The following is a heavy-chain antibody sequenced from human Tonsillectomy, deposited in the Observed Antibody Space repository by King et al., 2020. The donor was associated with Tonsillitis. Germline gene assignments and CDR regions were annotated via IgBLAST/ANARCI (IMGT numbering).Heavy chain of an antibody. Sequence: VQLVESGGGLVQPGRSLRLSCAASGFSFDDYAMHWVRQAPGKGLEWVSGISWNGGTIDYADSVKGRFTISRDNAKNSLYLQMNSLRAEDTALYYCAKDLVAGPHYYYGMDVWGQGTTVTVSS. J-gene: IGHJ6*02. CDR1: GFSFDDYA. D-gene: IGHD6-19*01. CDR3: AKDLVAGPHYYYGMDV. CDR2: ISWNGGTI. V-gene: IGHV3-9*01.